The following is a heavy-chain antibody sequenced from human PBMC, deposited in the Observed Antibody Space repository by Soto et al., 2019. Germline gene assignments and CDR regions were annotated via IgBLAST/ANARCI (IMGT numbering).Heavy chain of an antibody. J-gene: IGHJ3*02. V-gene: IGHV4-59*01. CDR1: GGSISSYY. CDR3: ARSDCSGGSCYSGNAFGI. Sequence: SETLSLTCTVSGGSISSYYWSWIRQPPGKGLEWIGYIYYSGSTNYNPSLKSRVTISVDTSKNQFSLKLSSVTAADTAVYYCARSDCSGGSCYSGNAFGIWGQGTMVTVSS. CDR2: IYYSGST. D-gene: IGHD2-15*01.